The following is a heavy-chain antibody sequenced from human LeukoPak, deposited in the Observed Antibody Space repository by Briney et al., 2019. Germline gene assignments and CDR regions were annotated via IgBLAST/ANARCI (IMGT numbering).Heavy chain of an antibody. D-gene: IGHD2-8*02. CDR2: VDPDGTTT. CDR1: GFTLSNYW. Sequence: PGGSLRLSCAASGFTLSNYWMHWVRQAPGEGLVWVSRVDPDGTTTNYADSVTGRFTTSRDNAKNTLYLQMNGLRAEDTALYYCTRVQAGRSGLMDVWGRGTTVTVSS. CDR3: TRVQAGRSGLMDV. V-gene: IGHV3-74*01. J-gene: IGHJ6*02.